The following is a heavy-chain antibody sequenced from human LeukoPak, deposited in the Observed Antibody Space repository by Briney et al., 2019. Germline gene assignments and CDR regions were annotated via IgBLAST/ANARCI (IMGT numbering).Heavy chain of an antibody. D-gene: IGHD6-19*01. J-gene: IGHJ5*02. CDR3: AKDEAVAGANWFDP. CDR1: GFTFSSYA. V-gene: IGHV3-23*01. CDR2: ISGSGGST. Sequence: GGSLRLSCAASGFTFSSYAMSWVRQATGKGLEWVSAISGSGGSTYYADSVKGRFTISRDNSKNTLYLQMNSLRAEDTAVYYCAKDEAVAGANWFDPWGQGTLLTVSS.